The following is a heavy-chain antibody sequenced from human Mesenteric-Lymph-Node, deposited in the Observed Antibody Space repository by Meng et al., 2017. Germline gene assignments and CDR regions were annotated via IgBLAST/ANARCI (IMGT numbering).Heavy chain of an antibody. J-gene: IGHJ5*02. V-gene: IGHV3-23*01. CDR3: AKYGSSCGGDCYPTPPENWFDP. Sequence: GESLKISCAASGYIFSNYAMSWVRQAPGEGLEWVSAISGSGGSTYYADSVKGRFTISRDNSKNTLYLQMNSLRAEDTAVYYCAKYGSSCGGDCYPTPPENWFDPWGQGTLVTVSS. D-gene: IGHD2-21*02. CDR2: ISGSGGST. CDR1: GYIFSNYA.